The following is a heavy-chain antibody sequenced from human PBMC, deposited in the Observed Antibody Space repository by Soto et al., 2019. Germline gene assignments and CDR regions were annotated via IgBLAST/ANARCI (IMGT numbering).Heavy chain of an antibody. D-gene: IGHD2-15*01. J-gene: IGHJ6*02. CDR1: GGSISSYY. CDR2: IYYSGST. CDR3: ARGGGYCSGGSCYWYYYYYSMDV. V-gene: IGHV4-59*01. Sequence: PSETLSLTCTVSGGSISSYYWSWIRQPPGKGLEWIGYIYYSGSTNYNPSLKSRVTISVDTSKNQFSLKLSSVTAADTAVYYCARGGGYCSGGSCYWYYYYYSMDVWGQGTTVTVSS.